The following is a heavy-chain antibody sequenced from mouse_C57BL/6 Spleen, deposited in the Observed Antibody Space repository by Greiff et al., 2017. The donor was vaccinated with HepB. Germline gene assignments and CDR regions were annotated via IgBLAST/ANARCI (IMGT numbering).Heavy chain of an antibody. J-gene: IGHJ1*03. CDR3: ARDRGYGSRFWYFDV. D-gene: IGHD1-1*01. V-gene: IGHV5-16*01. CDR2: INYDGSST. CDR1: GFTFSDYY. Sequence: DVKLVESEGGLVQPGSSMKLSCTASGFTFSDYYMAWVRQVPEKGLEWVANINYDGSSTYYLDSLKSRFIISRDNAKNILYLQMSSLKSEDTAKYYCARDRGYGSRFWYFDVWGTGTTVTVSS.